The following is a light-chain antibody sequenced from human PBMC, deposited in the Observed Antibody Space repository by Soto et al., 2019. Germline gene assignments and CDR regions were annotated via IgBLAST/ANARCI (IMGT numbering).Light chain of an antibody. CDR1: LSISRSF. CDR3: QQEGSSHPLT. J-gene: IGKJ4*01. Sequence: EFVLTQAPGKLSLSPGERATLSCRAGLSISRSFLAWYPQNPGQEPRPLICGASSMGTGSPDRCRGGGSGTDFALTISRLQPQDFAGYYCQQEGSSHPLTCGGGTKVEIK. V-gene: IGKV3-20*01. CDR2: GAS.